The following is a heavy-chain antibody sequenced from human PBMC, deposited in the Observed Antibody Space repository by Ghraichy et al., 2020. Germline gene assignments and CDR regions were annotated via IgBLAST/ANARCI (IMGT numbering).Heavy chain of an antibody. Sequence: ASVKVSCKASGYTFTSYAMHWVRQAPGQRLEWMGWINAGNGNTKYSQKFQGRVTITRDTSASTAYMELSSLRSEDTAVYYCAQAVTSRDYYGMDVWGQGTTVTVSS. CDR2: INAGNGNT. CDR1: GYTFTSYA. CDR3: AQAVTSRDYYGMDV. V-gene: IGHV1-3*01. J-gene: IGHJ6*02. D-gene: IGHD6-19*01.